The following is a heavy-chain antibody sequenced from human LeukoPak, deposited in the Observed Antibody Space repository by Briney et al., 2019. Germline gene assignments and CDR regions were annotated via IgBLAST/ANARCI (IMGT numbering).Heavy chain of an antibody. CDR2: INHIGGT. CDR3: ARSPAGTTSHRGIFDY. CDR1: GGSFTDYY. Sequence: SETLSLTCAVYGGSFTDYYWSWIRQPPGKGLEWMGEINHIGGTNYNPSLKSRVTISVDRSKNQFSLKLRSVTAADSTDYYCARSPAGTTSHRGIFDYWGQGILVTVSS. J-gene: IGHJ4*02. V-gene: IGHV4-34*01. D-gene: IGHD3-10*01.